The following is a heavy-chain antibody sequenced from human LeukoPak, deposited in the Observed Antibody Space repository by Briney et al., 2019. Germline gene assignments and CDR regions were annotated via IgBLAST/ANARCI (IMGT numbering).Heavy chain of an antibody. CDR3: ARPVAGTFAFDI. D-gene: IGHD6-19*01. J-gene: IGHJ3*02. Sequence: PGGSLRLSCAASGVTFSNNSMDWVRQAPGKGLEWVSSISSSSGYIFYADSVKGRFTISRDNAKNSLYLQMNSLRAEDMAVYYCARPVAGTFAFDIWGQGTMVTVSS. CDR2: ISSSSGYI. V-gene: IGHV3-21*01. CDR1: GVTFSNNS.